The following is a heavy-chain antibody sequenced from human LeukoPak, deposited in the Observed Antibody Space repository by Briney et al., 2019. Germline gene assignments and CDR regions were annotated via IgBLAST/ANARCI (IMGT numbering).Heavy chain of an antibody. CDR1: GVSISPYY. CDR3: ARLSAAVHLGAFDP. Sequence: KSSETLSLTCAVSGVSISPYYWAWIRQPPGKGLEWIGYIHTSGSNNQYPSLKSRVTISVDKSKNHFSLRVASVTAADTAVYYCARLSAAVHLGAFDPWGQGTMVSVSS. J-gene: IGHJ3*01. D-gene: IGHD3-3*01. V-gene: IGHV4-4*09. CDR2: IHTSGSN.